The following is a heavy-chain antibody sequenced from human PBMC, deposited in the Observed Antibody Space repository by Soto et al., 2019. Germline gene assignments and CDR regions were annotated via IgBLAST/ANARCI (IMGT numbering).Heavy chain of an antibody. Sequence: PSETLSLTCTVSGGSISSYYWSWIRQPPGKGLEWIGYIYYSGSTNYNPSLKSRVTISVDTSKNQFSLKLSSVTAADTAVYYCARFKRGGYTAIDAFDIWGQGTMVTV. CDR2: IYYSGST. J-gene: IGHJ3*02. V-gene: IGHV4-59*01. CDR3: ARFKRGGYTAIDAFDI. CDR1: GGSISSYY. D-gene: IGHD3-22*01.